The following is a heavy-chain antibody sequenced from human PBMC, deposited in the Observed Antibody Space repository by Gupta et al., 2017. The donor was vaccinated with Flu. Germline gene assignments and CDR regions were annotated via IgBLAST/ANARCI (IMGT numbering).Heavy chain of an antibody. J-gene: IGHJ6*04. CDR3: AREPYAYHDLDI. CDR2: ISTNEKKK. D-gene: IGHD2-2*01. V-gene: IGHV3-21*04. Sequence: TFSSNRMNWVRQAPGKGLEWLSSISTNEKKKYYADSVEGRFTISRDNSKNTTYLQMHGLRVEDTAVYYCAREPYAYHDLDIWGRGTTVTVSS. CDR1: TFSSNR.